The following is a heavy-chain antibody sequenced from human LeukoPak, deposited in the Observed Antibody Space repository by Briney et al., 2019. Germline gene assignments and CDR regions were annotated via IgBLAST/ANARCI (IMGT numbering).Heavy chain of an antibody. Sequence: PSETLSLTCTVSGYSISSGYHWGWIRQPPGKGLEWIGSIYYGGSTYYNPPLKSRVTISVDTSKNQFSLKLSSVTAADTAVYYCARHPYYYGSGSYFRGFDYWGQGTLVTVSS. D-gene: IGHD3-10*01. CDR3: ARHPYYYGSGSYFRGFDY. J-gene: IGHJ4*02. V-gene: IGHV4-38-2*02. CDR2: IYYGGST. CDR1: GYSISSGYH.